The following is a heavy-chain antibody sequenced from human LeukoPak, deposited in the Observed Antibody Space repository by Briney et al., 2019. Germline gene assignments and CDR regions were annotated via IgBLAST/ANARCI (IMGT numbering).Heavy chain of an antibody. Sequence: GRSLRLSCAASGFTFSSYAMHWVRQAPGKGLEWVAVISYDGSNKYYADSVKGRFTISRDNSKNTLYLQMNSLRAEDTAVYYCARDQDTMIVVVTKAGLDYWGQGTLVTVSS. CDR2: ISYDGSNK. J-gene: IGHJ4*02. CDR1: GFTFSSYA. CDR3: ARDQDTMIVVVTKAGLDY. D-gene: IGHD3-22*01. V-gene: IGHV3-30-3*01.